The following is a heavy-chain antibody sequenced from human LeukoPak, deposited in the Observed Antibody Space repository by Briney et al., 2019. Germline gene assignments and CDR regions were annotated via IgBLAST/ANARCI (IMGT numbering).Heavy chain of an antibody. CDR2: IYYSGST. CDR1: GGSISSGGYY. J-gene: IGHJ4*02. D-gene: IGHD3-22*01. V-gene: IGHV4-31*03. CDR3: ARLEGAYYYDV. Sequence: SETLSLTCTVSGGSISSGGYYWSWIRRHPGKGLEWIGYIYYSGSTYYNPSLKSRVTISVDTSKNQFSLKLSSVTAADTAVYYCARLEGAYYYDVWGQGTLVTVSS.